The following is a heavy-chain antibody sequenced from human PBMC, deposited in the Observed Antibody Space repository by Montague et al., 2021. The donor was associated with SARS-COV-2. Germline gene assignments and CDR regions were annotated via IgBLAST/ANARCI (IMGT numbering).Heavy chain of an antibody. D-gene: IGHD1-26*01. CDR3: ARGSVHYYSPFDN. Sequence: SETLSLTCTVSGGSISTYPWSWIRQPAGKALEWIGRVHSNGETTYNSSLKSRVTMSVDTSTNQFSLKMTPVTAADTAMYYCARGSVHYYSPFDNWGQGNLVTVSS. J-gene: IGHJ4*02. CDR1: GGSISTYP. V-gene: IGHV4-4*07. CDR2: VHSNGET.